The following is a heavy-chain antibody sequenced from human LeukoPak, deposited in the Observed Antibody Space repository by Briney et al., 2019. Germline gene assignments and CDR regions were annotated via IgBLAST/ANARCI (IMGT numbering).Heavy chain of an antibody. V-gene: IGHV1-8*01. Sequence: ASVKVSCKASGYTFTSYDINWVRQATGQGLEWMGWMNPSSGNTGYAQKFQGRVTMTRNTSISTAYMELSSLRSEDTAVYYCAREVGGITIFGVVMRAFDYWGQGTLVTVSS. J-gene: IGHJ4*02. CDR1: GYTFTSYD. CDR2: MNPSSGNT. CDR3: AREVGGITIFGVVMRAFDY. D-gene: IGHD3-3*01.